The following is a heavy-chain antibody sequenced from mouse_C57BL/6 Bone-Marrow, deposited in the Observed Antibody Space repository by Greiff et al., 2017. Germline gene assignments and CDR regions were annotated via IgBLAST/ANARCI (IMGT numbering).Heavy chain of an antibody. Sequence: QVQLKESGAELMKPGASVKLSCKATGYTFTGYWIEWVKQTPGHGLEWIGEILPGSGSTTYNEKFKGKATFTADTSSNTGYMQLSSLTTEDSAIDYCERVYYDYSWFAYWGQGTLVTVSA. J-gene: IGHJ3*01. D-gene: IGHD2-4*01. CDR1: GYTFTGYW. CDR3: ERVYYDYSWFAY. CDR2: ILPGSGST. V-gene: IGHV1-9*01.